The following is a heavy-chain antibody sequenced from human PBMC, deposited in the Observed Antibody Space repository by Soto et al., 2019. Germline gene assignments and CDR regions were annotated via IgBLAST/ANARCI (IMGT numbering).Heavy chain of an antibody. D-gene: IGHD4-17*01. CDR2: ISGSGGST. CDR1: GFTFSSYA. V-gene: IGHV3-23*01. Sequence: EVQLLESGGGLVQPGGSLRLSCAASGFTFSSYAMSWVRKAPGKGLEWVSAISGSGGSTYYADSVKGRFTISRDNSKNTLYRQMNSLRAEETAVYYCAKYYGDYGFGWFDPWGQGTLVTVSS. J-gene: IGHJ5*02. CDR3: AKYYGDYGFGWFDP.